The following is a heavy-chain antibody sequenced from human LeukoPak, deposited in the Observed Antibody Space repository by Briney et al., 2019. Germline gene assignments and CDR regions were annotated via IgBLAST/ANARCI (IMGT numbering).Heavy chain of an antibody. CDR2: MTTSGNTI. CDR1: GITFSGYS. J-gene: IGHJ4*02. V-gene: IGHV3-48*02. D-gene: IGHD1-26*01. CDR3: ARVGGATAVTMYFEY. Sequence: GGSLRLSCVVSGITFSGYSMIWVRQAPGKGLEWLSFMTTSGNTIFYAESVKDRFTISRDNAKKTLYLQMNSLRDEDTAVYYCARVGGATAVTMYFEYWGQGTLVTVSS.